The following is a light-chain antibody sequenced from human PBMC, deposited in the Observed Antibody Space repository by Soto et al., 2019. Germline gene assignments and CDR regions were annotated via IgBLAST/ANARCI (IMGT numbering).Light chain of an antibody. J-gene: IGKJ1*01. CDR3: QQYNSFSWT. CDR2: DAS. Sequence: DIQMTQSPSTLSASVGDIVTITCRASQSIGRWLAWYQQKPGKAPKVLIYDASTLKSGVPSRFSGSGSGTDFTLTISSLQPDDFATYYCQQYNSFSWTFGQGTKV. CDR1: QSIGRW. V-gene: IGKV1-5*01.